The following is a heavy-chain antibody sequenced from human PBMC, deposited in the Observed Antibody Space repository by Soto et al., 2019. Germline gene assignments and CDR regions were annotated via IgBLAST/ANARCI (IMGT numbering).Heavy chain of an antibody. CDR3: VRDSGWPILNFDN. Sequence: GGSLRLSCAASDFDFSSYGIHWVRQAPGKGLEWVAASSYDGRETFYADSAKGRFPVSKEMSKNTAFLQMNALRHEDTAVYFCVRDSGWPILNFDNWGEGTPVTVAS. CDR2: SSYDGRET. V-gene: IGHV3-30*03. J-gene: IGHJ4*02. CDR1: DFDFSSYG. D-gene: IGHD3-10*01.